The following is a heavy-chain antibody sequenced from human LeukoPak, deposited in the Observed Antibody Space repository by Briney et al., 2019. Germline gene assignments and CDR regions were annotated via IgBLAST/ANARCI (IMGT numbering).Heavy chain of an antibody. CDR3: ASTISCLL. D-gene: IGHD2-15*01. V-gene: IGHV3-74*01. Sequence: PGGSLRLSCAASGLTFSSHRVHWVRQAPGKGLVWVSRINDDGSSTTYADSVKGRFTISRDNTKNMLYLEMKSLRVEDTAVYYCASTISCLLWGQGTLVTVSS. CDR2: INDDGSST. J-gene: IGHJ4*02. CDR1: GLTFSSHR.